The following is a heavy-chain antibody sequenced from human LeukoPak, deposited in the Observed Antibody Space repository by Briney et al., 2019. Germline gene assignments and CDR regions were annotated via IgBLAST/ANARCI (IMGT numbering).Heavy chain of an antibody. D-gene: IGHD3-22*01. CDR1: GGSISSGGYY. CDR3: ARGSVGNYYDSSSHYFDY. J-gene: IGHJ4*02. Sequence: SETLSLTCTVSGGSISSGGYYWSWIRQHPGKGLEWIVYIYYSGSTYYNPSLKSRVTISVDTSKNQSSLKLSSVTAADTAVYYCARGSVGNYYDSSSHYFDYWGQGTLVTVSS. V-gene: IGHV4-31*03. CDR2: IYYSGST.